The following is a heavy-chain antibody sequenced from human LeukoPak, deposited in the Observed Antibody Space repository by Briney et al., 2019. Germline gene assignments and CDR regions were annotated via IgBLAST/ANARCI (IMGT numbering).Heavy chain of an antibody. CDR1: GFTFSSYG. CDR2: ISYDGSNK. Sequence: PGRSLRLSCAASGFTFSSYGMHWVRQAPGKGLEWVAVISYDGSNKYYADSVKGRFTISRDNSKNTLYLQMNSLRAEDKAVYYCARGSYSSSWAYAFDIWGQGTMVTVSS. CDR3: ARGSYSSSWAYAFDI. J-gene: IGHJ3*02. D-gene: IGHD6-13*01. V-gene: IGHV3-30*03.